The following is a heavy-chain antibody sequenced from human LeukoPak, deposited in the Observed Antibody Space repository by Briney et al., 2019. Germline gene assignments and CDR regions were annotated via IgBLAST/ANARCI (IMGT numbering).Heavy chain of an antibody. Sequence: SGPTLVNPTQTLTLTCTFSGFSLNTSGVGVGWIRQPPGKALEWLAVIYGDDNKRYSPSLNNRLTTTKDTSKNQVVLSMTNMDPVDTATYYCSHSPTIASTGSLLSWFDPWGRGTLVTVSS. CDR2: IYGDDNK. CDR3: SHSPTIASTGSLLSWFDP. CDR1: GFSLNTSGVG. J-gene: IGHJ5*02. V-gene: IGHV2-5*02. D-gene: IGHD6-13*01.